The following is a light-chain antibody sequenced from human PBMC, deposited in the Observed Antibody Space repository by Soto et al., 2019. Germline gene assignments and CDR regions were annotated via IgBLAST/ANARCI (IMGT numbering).Light chain of an antibody. CDR1: QTISSW. V-gene: IGKV1-5*03. Sequence: DIQMTQSPSTLSGSVGDSVTISGRASQTISSWLAWYQQTPGKAPKLLIYKASTLKSGVPSRFSGSGSGTEFTLTISSLQPDDLAAYYCQNYNSYSEAFGQGTKVDIK. CDR2: KAS. J-gene: IGKJ1*01. CDR3: QNYNSYSEA.